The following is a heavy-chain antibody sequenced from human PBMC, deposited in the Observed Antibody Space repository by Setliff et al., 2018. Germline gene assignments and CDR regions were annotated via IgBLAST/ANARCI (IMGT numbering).Heavy chain of an antibody. D-gene: IGHD1-1*01. Sequence: PGGSLRLSCAASRFTFSNYAMSWVRQAPGKGLEWVSAISASGRTTYYADSVKGRFTVSRDNAKNSLYLQMTSLRAEDTAIYYCARTTGYRLEGDFDYWGQGTLVTVSS. CDR2: ISASGRTT. V-gene: IGHV3-23*01. J-gene: IGHJ4*02. CDR3: ARTTGYRLEGDFDY. CDR1: RFTFSNYA.